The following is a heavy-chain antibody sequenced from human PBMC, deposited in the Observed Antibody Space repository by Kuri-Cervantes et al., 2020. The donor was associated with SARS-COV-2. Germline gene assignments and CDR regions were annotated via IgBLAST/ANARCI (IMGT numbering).Heavy chain of an antibody. D-gene: IGHD3-10*01. Sequence: SQTLSLPCAVYGGSFSGYYWSWIRQPPGKGLEWIGEINHSGSTNYNPSLKSRVTISVDTSKNQFSLKLSSVTAADTAVYYCARTNRGRYYYYYGMDVWGQGTTVTVSS. V-gene: IGHV4-34*01. CDR2: INHSGST. J-gene: IGHJ6*02. CDR3: ARTNRGRYYYYYGMDV. CDR1: GGSFSGYY.